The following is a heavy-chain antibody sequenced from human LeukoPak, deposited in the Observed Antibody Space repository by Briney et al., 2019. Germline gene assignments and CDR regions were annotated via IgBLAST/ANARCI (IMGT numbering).Heavy chain of an antibody. CDR3: ARHRFGHLFDY. D-gene: IGHD3-16*01. Sequence: PSETLSLTCTVSGDSVSGYYWSWIRQPPGKGLEWIGYVYHTGHTHYSPSLKSRVTVSLDTSRNQVSLILSSVTAADTAVYYCARHRFGHLFDYWGQGTLVFVSS. CDR1: GDSVSGYY. J-gene: IGHJ4*02. CDR2: VYHTGHT. V-gene: IGHV4-59*02.